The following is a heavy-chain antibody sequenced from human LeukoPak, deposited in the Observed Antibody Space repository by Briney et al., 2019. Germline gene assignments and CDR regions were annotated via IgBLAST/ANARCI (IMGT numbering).Heavy chain of an antibody. CDR3: ARDRQIAY. J-gene: IGHJ4*02. Sequence: GGSLRPSCPPSGFTFSNYWLTWVRQPPGQGLEWVANIKQDGSDKHYVDSVKGRFTISRDNAKNSLYLQMNSLRAEDTAVYYCARDRQIAYWGQGTLVTVSS. V-gene: IGHV3-7*01. CDR1: GFTFSNYW. CDR2: IKQDGSDK.